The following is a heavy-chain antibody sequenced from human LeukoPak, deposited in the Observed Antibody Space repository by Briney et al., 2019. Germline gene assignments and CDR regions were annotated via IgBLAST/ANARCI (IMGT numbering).Heavy chain of an antibody. J-gene: IGHJ4*02. CDR3: ARDRSSWYGGAFDY. CDR1: GFTFSNYA. D-gene: IGHD6-13*01. CDR2: ISYDGSNR. V-gene: IGHV3-30*04. Sequence: QPGGSLRLSCAASGFTFSNYAMHWVRQAPGKGLEWVAVISYDGSNRHYADSVKGRFTISRDNSKNTLYPQMGSLRAEDTDVYYCARDRSSWYGGAFDYWGQGTLVTVSS.